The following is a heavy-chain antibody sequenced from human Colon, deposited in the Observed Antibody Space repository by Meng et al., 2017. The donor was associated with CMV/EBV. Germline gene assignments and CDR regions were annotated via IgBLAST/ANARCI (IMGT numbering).Heavy chain of an antibody. Sequence: GESLKISCAASGFTFSNYWMTWVRQAPGKGLEWVANIKQDGSEKYYVDSVKGRFSISRDNAKNSLYLQMNSLRAEDTAVYYCARGSNTYYGMDVWGQGTTVTVSS. V-gene: IGHV3-7*01. CDR3: ARGSNTYYGMDV. CDR1: GFTFSNYW. J-gene: IGHJ6*02. D-gene: IGHD6-13*01. CDR2: IKQDGSEK.